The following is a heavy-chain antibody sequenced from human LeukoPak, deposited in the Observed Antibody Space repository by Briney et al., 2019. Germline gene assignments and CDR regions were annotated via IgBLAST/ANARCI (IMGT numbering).Heavy chain of an antibody. V-gene: IGHV4-34*01. Sequence: SETLSLTCAVYGGSFSGYYWSWIRQPPGKELEWIGEINHSGSTNYNPSLKSRVTISVDTSKNQFSLKLSSVTAADTAVYYCAREDDYVWGSYRYRRAPFDYWRQGTLVTVSS. D-gene: IGHD3-16*02. J-gene: IGHJ4*02. CDR2: INHSGST. CDR1: GGSFSGYY. CDR3: AREDDYVWGSYRYRRAPFDY.